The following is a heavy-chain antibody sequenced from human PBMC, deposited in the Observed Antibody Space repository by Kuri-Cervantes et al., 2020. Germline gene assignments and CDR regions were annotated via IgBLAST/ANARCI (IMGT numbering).Heavy chain of an antibody. CDR3: ARDYDPMILWFGESYYYYGMDV. V-gene: IGHV3-30-3*01. D-gene: IGHD3-10*01. J-gene: IGHJ6*02. CDR1: GFTFSSYA. Sequence: GESLKISCAASGFTFSSYAMHWVRQAPGKGLEWVAVISYDGSNKYYADSVKGRFTISRDNSKNTLYLQMNSLRAEDTAVYYCARDYDPMILWFGESYYYYGMDVWGQGATVTVSS. CDR2: ISYDGSNK.